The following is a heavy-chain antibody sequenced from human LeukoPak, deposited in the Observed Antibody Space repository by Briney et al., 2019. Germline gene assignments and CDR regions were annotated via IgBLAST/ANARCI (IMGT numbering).Heavy chain of an antibody. CDR1: NYSVSNSLY. CDR2: IYRSGST. V-gene: IGHV4-38-2*02. Sequence: SEPLSLTCSGSNYSVSNSLYWGWLRQPPGKGLEWIGSIYRSGSTFYNPSLKSRVTISLDTSQNQFSLKLSSVTAADTAVYFCARGPYGYYMDVWGKGTTVTVSS. J-gene: IGHJ6*03. CDR3: ARGPYGYYMDV. D-gene: IGHD4-17*01.